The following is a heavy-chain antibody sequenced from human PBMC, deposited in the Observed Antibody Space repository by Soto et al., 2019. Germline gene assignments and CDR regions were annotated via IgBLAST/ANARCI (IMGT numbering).Heavy chain of an antibody. CDR1: GGSISSSSYY. CDR3: ARRERYSSGWGNDAFDI. V-gene: IGHV4-39*01. J-gene: IGHJ3*02. D-gene: IGHD6-19*01. Sequence: SETLSLTCTVSGGSISSSSYYWGWIRQPPGKGLEWIGSIYYSGSTYYNPSLKSRVTISVDTSKNQFSLKLSSVTAADTAVYYCARRERYSSGWGNDAFDIWGQGTMVTVSS. CDR2: IYYSGST.